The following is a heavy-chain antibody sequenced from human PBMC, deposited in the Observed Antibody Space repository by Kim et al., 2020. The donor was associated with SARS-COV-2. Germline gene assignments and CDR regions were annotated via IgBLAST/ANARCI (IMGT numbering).Heavy chain of an antibody. Sequence: YHPSLKSRVTISVDTSKNRFSLTLTCVTAADTAVYYCARPFASGWYGGFGIWGPGTMVAVSS. V-gene: IGHV4-39*07. D-gene: IGHD6-19*01. CDR3: ARPFASGWYGGFGI. J-gene: IGHJ3*02.